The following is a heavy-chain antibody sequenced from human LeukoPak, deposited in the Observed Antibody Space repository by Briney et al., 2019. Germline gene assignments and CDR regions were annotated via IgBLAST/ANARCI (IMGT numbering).Heavy chain of an antibody. V-gene: IGHV4-59*08. D-gene: IGHD3-3*01. Sequence: SETLSLTCTVSGGSIRSYYWSWIRQPPGKGLEWIGYSYYSGSTYYNPSLKSRVTISVDTSKNQFSLKLNSVTAADTAEYYCARSGGYYNWFDPWGQGTLVTVSS. CDR1: GGSIRSYY. J-gene: IGHJ5*02. CDR2: SYYSGST. CDR3: ARSGGYYNWFDP.